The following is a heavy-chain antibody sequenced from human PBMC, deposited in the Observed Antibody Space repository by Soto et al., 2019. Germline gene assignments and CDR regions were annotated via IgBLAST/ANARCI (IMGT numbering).Heavy chain of an antibody. V-gene: IGHV3-72*01. CDR3: ARGSEPKRELDY. CDR1: GFTFSDHY. J-gene: IGHJ4*02. CDR2: TRDKANGYTT. Sequence: SLRLSWAASGFTFSDHYMYWVRQAPGKGLEWVGRTRDKANGYTTEYAASVKGRFTISRDDSKNSLYLQMNSLKTEDTAVYYCARGSEPKRELDYWGQGTLVTVSS. D-gene: IGHD1-1*01.